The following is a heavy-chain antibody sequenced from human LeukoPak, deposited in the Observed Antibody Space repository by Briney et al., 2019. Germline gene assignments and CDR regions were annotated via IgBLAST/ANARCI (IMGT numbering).Heavy chain of an antibody. V-gene: IGHV4-59*08. D-gene: IGHD1-26*01. CDR3: ARRSGSYHFDY. CDR2: IYYSGST. J-gene: IGHJ4*02. Sequence: PSETLSLTCTVSGGSISSYYWSWIRQPPGKGLEWIGYIYYSGSTNYNPSLKSRVTISVDTSKNQFSLKLSSVTAADTAFYYCARRSGSYHFDYWGQGTLVTVSS. CDR1: GGSISSYY.